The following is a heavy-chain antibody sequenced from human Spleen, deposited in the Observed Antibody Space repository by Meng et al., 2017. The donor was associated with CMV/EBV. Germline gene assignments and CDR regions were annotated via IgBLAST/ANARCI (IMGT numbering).Heavy chain of an antibody. D-gene: IGHD2-2*02. CDR2: ISSSSSYI. V-gene: IGHV3-21*01. J-gene: IGHJ4*02. CDR1: GFTFSSYS. Sequence: GESLKISCAASGFTFSSYSMNWVRQAPGKGLEWVSSISSSSSYIYYADSVKGRFTISRDNAKNTLYLQMNGLRVEDTAVYYCARGTYGYQMIYGPDYWGQGTLVTVSS. CDR3: ARGTYGYQMIYGPDY.